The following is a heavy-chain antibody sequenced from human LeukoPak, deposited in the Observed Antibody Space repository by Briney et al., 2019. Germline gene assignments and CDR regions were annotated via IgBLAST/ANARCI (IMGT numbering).Heavy chain of an antibody. CDR2: INPNSGGT. CDR3: ARGSPPTGYYYDSSGYYYYYYYMDV. V-gene: IGHV1-2*02. J-gene: IGHJ6*03. Sequence: GASVTVSFKASGYTFTGYYMHWVRQAPGQGLEWMGWINPNSGGTNYAQKFQGRVTITRNTSISTAYMELSSLRSEDTAVYYCARGSPPTGYYYDSSGYYYYYYYMDVWGKGTTVTVSS. CDR1: GYTFTGYY. D-gene: IGHD3-22*01.